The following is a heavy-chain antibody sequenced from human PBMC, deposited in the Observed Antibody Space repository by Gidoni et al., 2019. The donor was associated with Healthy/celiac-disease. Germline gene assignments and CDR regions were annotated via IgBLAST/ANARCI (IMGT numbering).Heavy chain of an antibody. CDR1: GCTLSSYG. J-gene: IGHJ3*02. CDR3: AKPDFWSGRDAFDI. V-gene: IGHV3-30*18. Sequence: QVQLVESGGGVVQPGRSLRLSCAGAGCTLSSYGMHWVRQAPGKGLEWVAVISYDGSNKYYADSVKGRFTISRDNSKNTLYLQMNSLRAEDTAVYYCAKPDFWSGRDAFDIWGQGTMVTVSS. D-gene: IGHD3-3*01. CDR2: ISYDGSNK.